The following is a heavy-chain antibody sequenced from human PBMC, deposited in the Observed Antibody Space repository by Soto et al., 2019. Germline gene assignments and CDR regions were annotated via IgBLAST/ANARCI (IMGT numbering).Heavy chain of an antibody. CDR2: IYYSGST. Sequence: QLQLQESGPGLVKPSETLSLTCTVSGGSISSSSYYWGWIRQPPGKGLEWIGSIYYSGSTYYNPSLKSRVTISVDTSKNQFSLKLSSVTAADTAVYYCARQYYDFWSGYSTTGPYQYFDYWGQGTLVTVSS. J-gene: IGHJ4*02. V-gene: IGHV4-39*01. D-gene: IGHD3-3*01. CDR3: ARQYYDFWSGYSTTGPYQYFDY. CDR1: GGSISSSSYY.